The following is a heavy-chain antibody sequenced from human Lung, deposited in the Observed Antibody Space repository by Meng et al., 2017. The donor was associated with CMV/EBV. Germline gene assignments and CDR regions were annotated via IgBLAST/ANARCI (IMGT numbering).Heavy chain of an antibody. V-gene: IGHV3-48*03. CDR1: GFTFSAYE. D-gene: IGHD1-1*01. J-gene: IGHJ6*02. Sequence: SCAASGFTFSAYEMNWVRQAPGKGLEWVLYISSSGRTTYYADSVKGRFTISRDNPKKSLYLQMNSLRAEDTALYYCARGRGDNWYYYGMEVWGQGPXVTVSS. CDR2: ISSSGRTT. CDR3: ARGRGDNWYYYGMEV.